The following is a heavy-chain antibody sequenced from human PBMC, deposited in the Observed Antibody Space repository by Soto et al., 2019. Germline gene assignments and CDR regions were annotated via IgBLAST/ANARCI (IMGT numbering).Heavy chain of an antibody. Sequence: EVQLVESGGALVQPGGSLRLSCAASGFTFSSYEMNWVRQAPGKGLEWVSYISSSGGSTYYADSVKGRFTISRGNAKNSVYLQMNSLRAEDTAVYYCARDLVAAAADYWGQGTLVNVSS. V-gene: IGHV3-48*03. J-gene: IGHJ4*02. CDR1: GFTFSSYE. CDR2: ISSSGGST. D-gene: IGHD6-13*01. CDR3: ARDLVAAAADY.